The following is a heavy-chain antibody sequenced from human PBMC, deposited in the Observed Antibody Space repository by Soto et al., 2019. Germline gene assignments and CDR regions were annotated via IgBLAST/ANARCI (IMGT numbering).Heavy chain of an antibody. Sequence: EVQLLESGGALVQPGGSLRLSCAASGFTFSNYAMSWVRQAPGKGLDWISTITYSGGTTHYADSVKGRFTVSRDNSKNXXYLQVNSLRADDTAVYYCARKYSYGSGTYLFYFDYWGQGPLVTVSS. V-gene: IGHV3-23*01. CDR1: GFTFSNYA. CDR3: ARKYSYGSGTYLFYFDY. D-gene: IGHD3-10*01. J-gene: IGHJ4*02. CDR2: ITYSGGTT.